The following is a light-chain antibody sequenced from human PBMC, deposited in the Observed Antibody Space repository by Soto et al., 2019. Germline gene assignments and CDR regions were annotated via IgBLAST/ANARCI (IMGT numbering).Light chain of an antibody. CDR2: DAS. J-gene: IGKJ5*01. CDR3: QQYSNLIT. V-gene: IGKV1-33*01. Sequence: DIQMTQYNSTLSGSVGDRVTITCQASQDVSNYLNWYQQKLGKAPKLLIYDASNLETGVPSRFSGSGSGTYFSFTISSLQPEDFATYYCQQYSNLITFGQGTRLEIK. CDR1: QDVSNY.